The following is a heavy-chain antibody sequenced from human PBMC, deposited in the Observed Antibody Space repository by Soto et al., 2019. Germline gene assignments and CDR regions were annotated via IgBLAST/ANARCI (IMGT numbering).Heavy chain of an antibody. D-gene: IGHD3-3*01. J-gene: IGHJ6*02. CDR3: ARDRRGMDFWSGYSPLYYYYGMDV. Sequence: RASVKVSCKASGATFSSYAISWVRQAPGQGLEWMGGIIPIFGTANYAQKFQGRVTITADESTSTAYMELSSLRSEDTAVYYCARDRRGMDFWSGYSPLYYYYGMDVWGQGTTVTVSS. CDR1: GATFSSYA. V-gene: IGHV1-69*13. CDR2: IIPIFGTA.